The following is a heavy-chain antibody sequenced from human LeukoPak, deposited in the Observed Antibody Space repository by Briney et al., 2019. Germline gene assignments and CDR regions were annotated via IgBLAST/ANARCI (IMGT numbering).Heavy chain of an antibody. CDR2: IWYDGSNK. D-gene: IGHD6-13*01. J-gene: IGHJ6*02. CDR3: ARVAAAGTVDYYYGMDV. CDR1: GFTFSSYG. V-gene: IGHV3-33*01. Sequence: PGGSLRLSCAASGFTFSSYGMHWVRQAPGKGLEWVAVIWYDGSNKYYADSVKGRFTISRDNSKNTLYLQMNSLRAEDTAVYYCARVAAAGTVDYYYGMDVWGQGTTVTVSS.